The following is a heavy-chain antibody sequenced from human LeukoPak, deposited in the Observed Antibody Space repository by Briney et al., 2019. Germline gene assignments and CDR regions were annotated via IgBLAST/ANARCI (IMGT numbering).Heavy chain of an antibody. V-gene: IGHV3-30*18. J-gene: IGHJ6*02. CDR3: AKEKAIGTINYGLDV. Sequence: GGSLRLSCAASGFTFDTYGRLWVRQAPGKGLEWVAVIAYDGSNKYYADSVKGRFTISRDNSKNTLYLQMNSLRGEDTAVYYCAKEKAIGTINYGLDVWGQGTTVTVSS. CDR1: GFTFDTYG. D-gene: IGHD1-1*01. CDR2: IAYDGSNK.